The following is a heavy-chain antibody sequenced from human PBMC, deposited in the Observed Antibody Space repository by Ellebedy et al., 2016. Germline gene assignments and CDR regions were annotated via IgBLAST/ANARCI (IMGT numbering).Heavy chain of an antibody. J-gene: IGHJ4*02. CDR1: GYTFTSYG. CDR3: ARGGGSYYVNY. CDR2: IIPIFGTA. V-gene: IGHV1-69*13. Sequence: SVKVSXXASGYTFTSYGISWVRQAPGQGLEWMGGIIPIFGTANYAQKFQGRVTITADESTSTAYMELSSLRSEDTAVYYCARGGGSYYVNYWGQGTLVTVSS. D-gene: IGHD1-26*01.